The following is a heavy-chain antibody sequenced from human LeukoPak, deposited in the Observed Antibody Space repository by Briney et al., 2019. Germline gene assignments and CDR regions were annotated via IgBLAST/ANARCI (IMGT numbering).Heavy chain of an antibody. J-gene: IGHJ4*02. Sequence: PGRSLRLSCAASGFTFDDYAMHWVRQAPGKGLEWVSGISWNSGSIGYADSVKGRFTISRDNAKNSLYLQMNSLRAEDTALYYCAKGYDFWSSYLDYWGQGTLVTVSS. CDR1: GFTFDDYA. CDR3: AKGYDFWSSYLDY. D-gene: IGHD3-3*01. V-gene: IGHV3-9*01. CDR2: ISWNSGSI.